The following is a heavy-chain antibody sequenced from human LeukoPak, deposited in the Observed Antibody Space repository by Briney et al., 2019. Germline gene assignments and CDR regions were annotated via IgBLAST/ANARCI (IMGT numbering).Heavy chain of an antibody. CDR1: GGSISSYY. Sequence: SETLSLTCTVSGGSISSYYWSWIRQPAGKGLEWIGRIYTSGSTNYNPSLKSRVTMSVDTSKNQFSLKLSSVTAADTAVYYCARELGDELLYDNWFDPWGQGTLVTVSS. J-gene: IGHJ5*02. CDR3: ARELGDELLYDNWFDP. D-gene: IGHD2-2*02. CDR2: IYTSGST. V-gene: IGHV4-4*07.